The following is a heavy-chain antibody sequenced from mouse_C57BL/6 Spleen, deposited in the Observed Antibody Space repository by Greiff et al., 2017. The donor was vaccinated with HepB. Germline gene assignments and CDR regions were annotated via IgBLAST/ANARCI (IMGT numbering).Heavy chain of an antibody. J-gene: IGHJ1*03. CDR1: GFTFSSYA. CDR3: TSPFYYGSSYGYFDV. Sequence: EVNVVESGEGLVKPGGSLKLSCAASGFTFSSYAMSWVRQTPEKRLEWVAYISSGGDYIYYADTVKGRFTISRDNARNTLYLQMSSLKSEDTAMYYCTSPFYYGSSYGYFDVWGTGTTVTVSS. D-gene: IGHD1-1*01. V-gene: IGHV5-9-1*02. CDR2: ISSGGDYI.